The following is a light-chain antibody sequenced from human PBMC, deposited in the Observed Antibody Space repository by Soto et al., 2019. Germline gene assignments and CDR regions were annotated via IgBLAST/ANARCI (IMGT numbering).Light chain of an antibody. V-gene: IGLV1-40*01. CDR1: SSNIGAGYN. CDR2: DSR. Sequence: QSVLTQPYSVSGAPGQRVTIFCTGSSSNIGAGYNVHWYQQFPGTAPKLLIYDSRNRPSGVPDRFSGSKSGTSASLAITGLQAEDEADYYCQSYDSSLSGYVFGSGTKLTVL. CDR3: QSYDSSLSGYV. J-gene: IGLJ1*01.